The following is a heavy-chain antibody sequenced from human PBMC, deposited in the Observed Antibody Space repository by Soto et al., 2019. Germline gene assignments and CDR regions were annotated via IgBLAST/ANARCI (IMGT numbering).Heavy chain of an antibody. CDR1: GDSMSSTSYY. D-gene: IGHD1-7*01. CDR2: IYRTGST. CDR3: ASRDPGTSVDY. J-gene: IGHJ4*02. V-gene: IGHV4-39*07. Sequence: PSETLSLTCTVSGDSMSSTSYYWVWIRQPPGQGLEWIGEIYRTGSTNYNPSLKSRVTISLDKSENQFSLKVTSLTAADTAVYYCASRDPGTSVDYWGQGTLGTVSS.